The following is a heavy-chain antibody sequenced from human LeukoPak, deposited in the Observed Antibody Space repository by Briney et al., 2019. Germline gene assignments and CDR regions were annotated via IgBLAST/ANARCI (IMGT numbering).Heavy chain of an antibody. CDR1: GFTFSSYG. J-gene: IGHJ4*02. CDR3: ANGYPTTVTTPRTY. CDR2: IRYDGSNK. D-gene: IGHD4-11*01. V-gene: IGHV3-30*02. Sequence: GSLRLSCAASGFTFSSYGMHWVRQAPGKGLEWVAFIRYDGSNKYYADSVKGRFTISRDNSKNTLYLQMNSLRAEDTAVHYCANGYPTTVTTPRTYWGQGTLVTVSS.